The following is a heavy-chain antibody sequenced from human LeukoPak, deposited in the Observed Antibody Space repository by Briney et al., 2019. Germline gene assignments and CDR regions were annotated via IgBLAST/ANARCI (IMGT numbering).Heavy chain of an antibody. Sequence: KPSETLSLTCAVPGYSISSGYYWGWIRPPPGKGLEWIGSIYHSGSTYYNPSLKSRVTISVDTSKNQFSLKLSSVTAADTAVYYCARDKHYDFWSGYHPYDAFDIWGQGTMVTVSS. CDR3: ARDKHYDFWSGYHPYDAFDI. J-gene: IGHJ3*02. D-gene: IGHD3-3*01. CDR2: IYHSGST. V-gene: IGHV4-38-2*02. CDR1: GYSISSGYY.